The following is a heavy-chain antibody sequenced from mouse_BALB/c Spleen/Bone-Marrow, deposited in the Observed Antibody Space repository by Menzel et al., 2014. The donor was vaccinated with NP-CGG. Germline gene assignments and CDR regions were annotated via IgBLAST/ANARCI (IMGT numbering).Heavy chain of an antibody. CDR1: GFTFSSYG. CDR3: ARRAGAY. V-gene: IGHV5-6*01. Sequence: DVQLVESGGDLVKPGGSLKLSCAASGFTFSSYGMSWVRQTPDKRLEWVATISSGGSYTYYPDSVKGRFTISRDNAKNTLYLQMSSLKSEDTAMYYCARRAGAYRGQGTLVTVSA. J-gene: IGHJ3*01. CDR2: ISSGGSYT. D-gene: IGHD3-3*01.